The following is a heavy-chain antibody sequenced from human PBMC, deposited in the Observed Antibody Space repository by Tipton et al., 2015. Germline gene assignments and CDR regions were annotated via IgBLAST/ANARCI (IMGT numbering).Heavy chain of an antibody. CDR1: GGPVTSGSYY. CDR3: ARDLEHGMDV. CDR2: ISYTDGA. J-gene: IGHJ6*02. V-gene: IGHV4-61*01. Sequence: GLVKPSETLSLTYSVSGGPVTSGSYYWSWIRQPPGKGLEWIGYISYTDGAHYNPALRSRVTISVDTSKNQFSLTLNSVAAADTAVYFCARDLEHGMDVWGHGTTVTVSS.